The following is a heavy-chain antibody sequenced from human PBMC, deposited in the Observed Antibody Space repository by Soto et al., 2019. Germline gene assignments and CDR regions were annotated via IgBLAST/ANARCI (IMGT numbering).Heavy chain of an antibody. CDR1: GFTFGSHT. Sequence: GGSLRLSCEASGFTFGSHTMNWVRQAPGKGLEWVSSINSRGSHTYYADSVKGRFTISRDNAKNSLYLQMDSLRAADTAVYYCASRQLTYSSGWNNWFDPWGQGTLVTVSS. CDR2: INSRGSHT. CDR3: ASRQLTYSSGWNNWFDP. J-gene: IGHJ5*02. D-gene: IGHD6-19*01. V-gene: IGHV3-21*06.